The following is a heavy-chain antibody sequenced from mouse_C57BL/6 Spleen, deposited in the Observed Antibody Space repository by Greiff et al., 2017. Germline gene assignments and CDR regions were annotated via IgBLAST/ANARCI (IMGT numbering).Heavy chain of an antibody. CDR3: AREGAHYYGSSYESAMDY. Sequence: VQLQQSGPELVKPGASVKISCKASGYAFSSSWMNWVKQRPGKGLEWIGRIYPGDGDTNYNGKFKGKATLTADKSSSTAYMQLSSLTSEDSAVXFCAREGAHYYGSSYESAMDYWGQGTSVTVSS. V-gene: IGHV1-82*01. J-gene: IGHJ4*01. D-gene: IGHD1-1*01. CDR1: GYAFSSSW. CDR2: IYPGDGDT.